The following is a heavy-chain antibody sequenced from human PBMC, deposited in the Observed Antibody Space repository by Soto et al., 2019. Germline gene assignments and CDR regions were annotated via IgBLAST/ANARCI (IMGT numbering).Heavy chain of an antibody. Sequence: QVQLQESGPGLVKPSQTLSLTCTVSGGSISSGNYYWSWIRQPPGKGLEWIGFISYSGSTYYSTSLKSRVTISGDTSKSQFSLHLSFVTAADTAVYYCATLGTPATGLYFFDYWGQGSLVTVSS. CDR3: ATLGTPATGLYFFDY. CDR2: ISYSGST. D-gene: IGHD2-15*01. CDR1: GGSISSGNYY. J-gene: IGHJ4*02. V-gene: IGHV4-30-4*01.